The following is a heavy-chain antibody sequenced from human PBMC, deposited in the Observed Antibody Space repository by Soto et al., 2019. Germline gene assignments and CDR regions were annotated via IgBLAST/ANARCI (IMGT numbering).Heavy chain of an antibody. CDR1: GGSISSYY. J-gene: IGHJ5*02. Sequence: PSETLSLTCTVSGGSISSYYWSWIRQPPGKGLEWIGYIYYSGSTNYNPSLKSRVTISVDTSKNQFSLKLSSVTAADTAVYYCARVLSGRNGWLDPWGQGTLVTVYS. CDR3: ARVLSGRNGWLDP. CDR2: IYYSGST. V-gene: IGHV4-59*01. D-gene: IGHD5-12*01.